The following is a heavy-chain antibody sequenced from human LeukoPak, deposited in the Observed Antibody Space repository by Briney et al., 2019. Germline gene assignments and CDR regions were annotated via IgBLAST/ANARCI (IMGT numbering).Heavy chain of an antibody. CDR3: ARVYSYGEYMDV. CDR2: IYYSGST. J-gene: IGHJ6*03. D-gene: IGHD5-18*01. V-gene: IGHV4-61*05. CDR1: GGSISSRSYY. Sequence: PSETLSLTCTVSGGSISSRSYYWGWIRQPPGKGLEWIGYIYYSGSTNYNPSLKSRVTISVDTSKNQFSLKLSSVSAADTAVYYCARVYSYGEYMDVWGKGTTVTVSS.